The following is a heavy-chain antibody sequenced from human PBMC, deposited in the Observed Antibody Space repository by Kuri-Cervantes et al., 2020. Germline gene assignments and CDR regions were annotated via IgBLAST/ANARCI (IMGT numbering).Heavy chain of an antibody. CDR3: AKFSTYCGGDCLLLSGEIDY. V-gene: IGHV3-21*04. D-gene: IGHD2-21*02. CDR2: ISSSSTYI. Sequence: GESLKISCAASGFTFSSYNMNWVRQAPGKGLEWVSSISSSSTYIYYADSVKGRFTISRDNSKNTLYLQMNSLRAEDTAVYYCAKFSTYCGGDCLLLSGEIDYWGQGTLVTVSS. J-gene: IGHJ4*02. CDR1: GFTFSSYN.